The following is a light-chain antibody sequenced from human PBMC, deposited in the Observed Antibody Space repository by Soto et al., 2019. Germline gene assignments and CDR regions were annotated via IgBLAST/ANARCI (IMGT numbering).Light chain of an antibody. CDR1: QSVSTY. J-gene: IGKJ3*01. V-gene: IGKV3-11*01. CDR3: QQRANWPAFT. Sequence: EIVLTQSPATLSLSPGERATLSCRASQSVSTYLAWYQQRPGQAPRLLIHGASNRATGIPDRFSGRGSGTDFTLTISRLEPEDFAVYYCQQRANWPAFTFGPGTKVDL. CDR2: GAS.